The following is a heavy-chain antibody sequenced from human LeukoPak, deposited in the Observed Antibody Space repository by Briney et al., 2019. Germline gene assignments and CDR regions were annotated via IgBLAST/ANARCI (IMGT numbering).Heavy chain of an antibody. Sequence: PGGSLRLSCAASGFTFSSYAMSWVRQAPGKGLEWVANIKQDGSEKYYVDSVKGRFTISRDNAKNSLYLQMNSLRAEDTAVYYCARAGEYYVWGSYRPDYWGQGTLVTVSS. J-gene: IGHJ4*02. CDR3: ARAGEYYVWGSYRPDY. V-gene: IGHV3-7*01. CDR1: GFTFSSYA. D-gene: IGHD3-16*02. CDR2: IKQDGSEK.